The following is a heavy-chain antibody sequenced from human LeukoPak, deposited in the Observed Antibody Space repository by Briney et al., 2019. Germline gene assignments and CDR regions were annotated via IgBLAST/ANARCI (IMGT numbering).Heavy chain of an antibody. D-gene: IGHD3-3*01. V-gene: IGHV4-59*08. Sequence: SETLSLTCTVSGGSISSYYWSWIRQPPGKGLEWIGCIYYSGSTNYNPSLKSRVTISVDTSKNQFSLKLSSVTAADTAVYYCARGYYDLFFDYWGQGTLATVSS. CDR1: GGSISSYY. CDR3: ARGYYDLFFDY. CDR2: IYYSGST. J-gene: IGHJ4*02.